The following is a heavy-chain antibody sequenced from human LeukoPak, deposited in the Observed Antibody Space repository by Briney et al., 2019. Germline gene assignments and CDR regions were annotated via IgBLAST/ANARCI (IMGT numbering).Heavy chain of an antibody. CDR3: ARAPPIVGFYFDY. CDR1: GVTFSSYW. D-gene: IGHD3-22*01. Sequence: GGSLRLSCAASGVTFSSYWMSWVRQAPGKGLEWGANIKQDGSEKYYVDSVKGRFTISTDNANNSLYLQMNSLRAEDTAVYYCARAPPIVGFYFDYWGQGTLVTVSS. J-gene: IGHJ4*02. CDR2: IKQDGSEK. V-gene: IGHV3-7*03.